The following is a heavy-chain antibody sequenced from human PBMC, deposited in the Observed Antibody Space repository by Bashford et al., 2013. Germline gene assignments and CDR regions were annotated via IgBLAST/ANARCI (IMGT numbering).Heavy chain of an antibody. J-gene: IGHJ4*02. D-gene: IGHD2-21*01. Sequence: ASVKVSCKASGYTFSNYGISWLRQAAGQGLEWMGWVSAYNGNTNYAQNLRGRVTMTTDRSTSTAYMELRSLRSDDTAVYYCASRIGGGDWLYYFDYWGQGTLVTVSS. V-gene: IGHV1-18*01. CDR3: ASRIGGGDWLYYFDY. CDR1: GYTFSNYG. CDR2: VSAYNGNT.